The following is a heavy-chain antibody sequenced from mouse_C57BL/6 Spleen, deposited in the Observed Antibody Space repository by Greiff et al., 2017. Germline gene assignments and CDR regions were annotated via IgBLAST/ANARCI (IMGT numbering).Heavy chain of an antibody. D-gene: IGHD1-1*01. CDR2: TDPSDSET. Sequence: VQLQQSGAELVRPGSSVKLSCKASGYTFTSYWMHWVKQRPIQGLEWIGNTDPSDSETHYNQKFKDKATLTVDKSSSTAYMQLSSLTSEDSAVYYCARIYYYGRDYWGQGTTLTVAS. V-gene: IGHV1-52*01. CDR1: GYTFTSYW. CDR3: ARIYYYGRDY. J-gene: IGHJ2*01.